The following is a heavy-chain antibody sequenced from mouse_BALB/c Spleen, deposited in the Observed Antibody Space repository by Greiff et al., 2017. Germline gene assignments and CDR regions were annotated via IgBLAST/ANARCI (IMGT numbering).Heavy chain of an antibody. CDR2: IDPANGNT. CDR3: ARLLRYAMDY. J-gene: IGHJ4*01. V-gene: IGHV14-3*02. D-gene: IGHD2-3*01. Sequence: VQLQQSGAELVKPGASVKLSCTASGFNIKDNYMHWVKQRPEQGLEWIGRIDPANGNTKYDPKFQGKATITAYTSSNTAYLQLSSLTSEDTAGYYCARLLRYAMDYWGQGTSVTVSS. CDR1: GFNIKDNY.